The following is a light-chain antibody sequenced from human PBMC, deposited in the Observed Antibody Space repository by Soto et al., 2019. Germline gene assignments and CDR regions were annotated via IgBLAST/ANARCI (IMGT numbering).Light chain of an antibody. CDR3: QHYKSYSEA. Sequence: DIPMTQSPSTLSGSVGDRVTITCRASQTISSWLAWYQQKPGKAPKLLIYKASTLKSGVPSRFSGSGSGTEVTLTISSLQPDDFATYYCQHYKSYSEAFGQGTKVELK. CDR1: QTISSW. J-gene: IGKJ1*01. CDR2: KAS. V-gene: IGKV1-5*03.